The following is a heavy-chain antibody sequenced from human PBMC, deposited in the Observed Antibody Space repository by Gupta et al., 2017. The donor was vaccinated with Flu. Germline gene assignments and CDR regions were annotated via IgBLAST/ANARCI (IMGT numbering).Heavy chain of an antibody. CDR2: IKQDRSNK. V-gene: IGHV3-7*01. J-gene: IGHJ4*02. Sequence: EVQLVESGGGLVQPGGSLRLSCAASGLPFRNKWMSWVRQAPGKGLEWVANIKQDRSNKYYVDSVKGRFTISRDNAKNSLYLQLNSLRAEDTAVDYCASSVSGCFDYWGQGTLVTVSS. D-gene: IGHD6-19*01. CDR1: GLPFRNKW. CDR3: ASSVSGCFDY.